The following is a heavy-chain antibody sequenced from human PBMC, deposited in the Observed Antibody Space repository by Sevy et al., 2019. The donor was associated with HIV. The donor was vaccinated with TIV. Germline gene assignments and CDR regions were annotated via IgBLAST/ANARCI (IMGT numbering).Heavy chain of an antibody. V-gene: IGHV3-30*18. J-gene: IGHJ4*02. CDR1: GFTLDTDV. D-gene: IGHD4-17*01. CDR2: LSYDETVK. Sequence: GGSLRLSCEVSGFTLDTDVMHWVRQAPGKELEWVAGLSYDETVKYYGESVKGRFTISRDNSKNILFLQMNFLRVDDTAVYFCAKDPRRYGDNVEGFDYWGQGTLVTVSS. CDR3: AKDPRRYGDNVEGFDY.